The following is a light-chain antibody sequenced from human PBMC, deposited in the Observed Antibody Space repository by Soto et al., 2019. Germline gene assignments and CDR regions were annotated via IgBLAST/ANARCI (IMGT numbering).Light chain of an antibody. CDR1: SSDVGGYNY. J-gene: IGLJ1*01. CDR2: EVS. V-gene: IGLV2-8*01. CDR3: SAYAGSNNFV. Sequence: QSALTQPASVSGSPGQSITISCTGTSSDVGGYNYVSWYQQHPGKAPKLMIYEVSKRPSGVSNRFSGSKSGNTASLTVSGLQTEDEADYYCSAYAGSNNFVFGSGTKVTVL.